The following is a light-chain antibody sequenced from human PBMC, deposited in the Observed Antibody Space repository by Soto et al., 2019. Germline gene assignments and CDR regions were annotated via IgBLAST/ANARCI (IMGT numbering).Light chain of an antibody. J-gene: IGKJ4*01. CDR3: QQYNNWPLT. CDR2: GAS. V-gene: IGKV3-15*01. Sequence: EIVLTQSPATLSVSPGERATLSCRASQSCSSNLAWYQQKPGRAPRLLMHGASTRATGIPARFSGSGSGTEFTLTISSLQSEDFAVYYCQQYNNWPLTFGGGTKVDIK. CDR1: QSCSSN.